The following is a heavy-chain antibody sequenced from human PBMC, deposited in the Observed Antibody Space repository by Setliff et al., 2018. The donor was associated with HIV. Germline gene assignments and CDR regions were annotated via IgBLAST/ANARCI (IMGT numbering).Heavy chain of an antibody. V-gene: IGHV4-39*01. CDR3: ARSQPDTIFGVVISDY. CDR1: GGSISSSGPGYY. J-gene: IGHJ4*02. CDR2: VYYSGST. D-gene: IGHD3-3*01. Sequence: PSETLSLTCTVSGGSISSSGPGYYWGWVRQAPGGGLEWIGSVYYSGSTYYNPSLKSRVTIPLDTSKNQLSLRLTSMTAADTAVYYCARSQPDTIFGVVISDYWGQGEMVTVSS.